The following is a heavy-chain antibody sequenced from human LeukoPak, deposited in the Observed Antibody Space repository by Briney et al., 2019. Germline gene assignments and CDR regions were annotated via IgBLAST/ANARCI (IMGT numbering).Heavy chain of an antibody. CDR1: GFTFSSHW. Sequence: PGGSLRLSCAASGFTFSSHWMHWVRQAPGKGLVWVSRINSDGSGTIYADSVKGRFTISRDNAKSTLDLQMNSLRAEDTAVYYCARGEKSWINGFDLWGQGTLVTVSS. CDR2: INSDGSGT. CDR3: ARGEKSWINGFDL. D-gene: IGHD2-8*01. J-gene: IGHJ4*02. V-gene: IGHV3-74*01.